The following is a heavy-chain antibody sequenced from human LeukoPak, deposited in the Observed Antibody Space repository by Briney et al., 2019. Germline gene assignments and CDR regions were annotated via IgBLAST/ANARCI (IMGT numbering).Heavy chain of an antibody. V-gene: IGHV3-33*01. J-gene: IGHJ3*02. CDR3: AREAEYSSGWYGAFDI. CDR2: IWYDGSNK. D-gene: IGHD6-19*01. CDR1: GFTFSSYG. Sequence: PGGSLRLSCAASGFTFSSYGMHWVRQAPGKGLEWVAVIWYDGSNKYYADSVKGRFTISRDNSKNTLYLQMNSLRAEDTAVYYCAREAEYSSGWYGAFDIWGQGTMVTVSS.